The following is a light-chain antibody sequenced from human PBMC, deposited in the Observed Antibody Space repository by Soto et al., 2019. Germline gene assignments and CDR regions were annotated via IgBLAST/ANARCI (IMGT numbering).Light chain of an antibody. CDR1: QSISSW. CDR2: DAS. V-gene: IGKV1-5*01. Sequence: DIQMTQSPSTLSASVGERVTITCRASQSISSWLAWYQQKPWKAPKLLIYDASSLESGVPSRFSGSGSGTEFTLTISSLQPDDFATYYCQQYNSYSLITFGQGTRLEIK. J-gene: IGKJ5*01. CDR3: QQYNSYSLIT.